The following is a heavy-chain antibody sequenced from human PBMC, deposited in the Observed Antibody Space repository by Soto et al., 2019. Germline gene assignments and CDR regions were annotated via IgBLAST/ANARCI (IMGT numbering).Heavy chain of an antibody. CDR1: GGTVSSGRDY. J-gene: IGHJ4*02. CDR3: ARSDGRY. CDR2: IYYSGST. Sequence: SETLSLTCTVSGGTVSSGRDYWSWIRQPPGKGLEWIGYIYYSGSTNYNPSLKSRVTISVDTSKNQFSLKLSSVTAADTAVYYCARSDGRYWGQGTLVTVSS. V-gene: IGHV4-61*01.